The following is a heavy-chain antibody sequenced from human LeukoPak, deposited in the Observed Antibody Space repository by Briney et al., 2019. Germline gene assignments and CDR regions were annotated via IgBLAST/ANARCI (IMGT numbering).Heavy chain of an antibody. V-gene: IGHV6-1*01. CDR2: TYYRSKWYN. Sequence: SQTLSLTCAISGDSVSSNSAAWNWIRQSPSRGLEWLGRTYYRSKWYNDYAVSVKSRITINPDTSKNQFSLQLNSVTPEDTAVYYCASGTGIVVVPAAQGGWFDPWGQGTLVTVSS. J-gene: IGHJ5*02. D-gene: IGHD2-2*01. CDR3: ASGTGIVVVPAAQGGWFDP. CDR1: GDSVSSNSAA.